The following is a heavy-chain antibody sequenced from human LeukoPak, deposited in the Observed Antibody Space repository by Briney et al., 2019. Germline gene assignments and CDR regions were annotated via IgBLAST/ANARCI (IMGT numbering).Heavy chain of an antibody. CDR3: AKDPHYGSGSYYPNYFDY. CDR1: GFTFSSYA. Sequence: GGSLRLSWAASGFTFSSYAISLVRQAPGKGLEWVSAISGSGGSTYYADSVKGRFTISRDNSKNTLYLQVNSLRGEDTAVYYCAKDPHYGSGSYYPNYFDYWGQGTLVTVSS. V-gene: IGHV3-23*01. D-gene: IGHD3-10*01. J-gene: IGHJ4*02. CDR2: ISGSGGST.